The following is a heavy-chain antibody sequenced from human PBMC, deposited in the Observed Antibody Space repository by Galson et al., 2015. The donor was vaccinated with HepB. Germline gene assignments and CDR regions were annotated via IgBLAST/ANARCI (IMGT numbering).Heavy chain of an antibody. D-gene: IGHD6-6*01. J-gene: IGHJ2*01. CDR1: GFTFSSYA. CDR2: ISDSGAGT. V-gene: IGHV3-23*01. Sequence: SLRLSCAASGFTFSSYAMSWVRQAPGKGLEWVSIISDSGAGTYYADSVKGRFTISRDSSKNTLYLQMNSLRAEDTAVYYCAKYSNIAAHRLHLDLWGRGTLVTVSS. CDR3: AKYSNIAAHRLHLDL.